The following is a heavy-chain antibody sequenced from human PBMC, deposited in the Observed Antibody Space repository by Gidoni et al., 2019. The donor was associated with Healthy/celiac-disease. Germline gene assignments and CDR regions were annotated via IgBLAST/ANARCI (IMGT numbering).Heavy chain of an antibody. Sequence: EVQLLESGGGLVQPGGSLRLSCAASGFTFISYAMSWVRQAPGKGLEWVSAISGSGGSTYYADSVKGRFTISRDNSKNTLYLQMNSLRAEDTAVYYCAKLPSDYYDSSGYPWDYWGQGTLVTVSS. CDR3: AKLPSDYYDSSGYPWDY. CDR2: ISGSGGST. V-gene: IGHV3-23*01. D-gene: IGHD3-22*01. J-gene: IGHJ4*02. CDR1: GFTFISYA.